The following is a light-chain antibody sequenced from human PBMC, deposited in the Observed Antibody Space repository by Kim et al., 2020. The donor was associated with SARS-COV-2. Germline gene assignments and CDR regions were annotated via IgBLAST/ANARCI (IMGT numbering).Light chain of an antibody. CDR2: AAS. Sequence: DIQITQSPSSLSASVGDRVTITCRASQSISSYLNWYQQKPGKAPKLLIYAASSLQSGVPSRFSGSGSGTDFTLTISSLQPEDFATYYCQQSYSTPFFGQGTKLEI. CDR1: QSISSY. J-gene: IGKJ2*01. V-gene: IGKV1-39*01. CDR3: QQSYSTPF.